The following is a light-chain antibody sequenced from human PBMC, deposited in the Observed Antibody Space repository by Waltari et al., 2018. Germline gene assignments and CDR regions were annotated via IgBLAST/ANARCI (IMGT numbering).Light chain of an antibody. CDR3: QQYTTRPLT. Sequence: EIVMTQSPGTLSVSPGEGATLSCRASQSVSSKVAWYQRRPGQAPGLLIFGASTRAPGIPARFSGSESGTEFTLTISSLQSEDSGVYFCQQYTTRPLTFGGGTKVEI. CDR2: GAS. CDR1: QSVSSK. J-gene: IGKJ4*01. V-gene: IGKV3-15*01.